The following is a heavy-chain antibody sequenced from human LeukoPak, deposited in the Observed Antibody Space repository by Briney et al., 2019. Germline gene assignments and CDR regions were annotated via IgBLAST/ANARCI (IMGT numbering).Heavy chain of an antibody. CDR1: GGSISSGSYY. Sequence: SQTLSLTCTVSGGSISSGSYYWSWIRQPAGKGLEWIGRIYTSGSTNYNPSLKSRVTISVDTSKNQFSLKLSSVTAADTAVYYCARGVQQQPDYYGMDVWGQGTTVTVSS. CDR2: IYTSGST. CDR3: ARGVQQQPDYYGMDV. D-gene: IGHD6-13*01. V-gene: IGHV4-61*02. J-gene: IGHJ6*02.